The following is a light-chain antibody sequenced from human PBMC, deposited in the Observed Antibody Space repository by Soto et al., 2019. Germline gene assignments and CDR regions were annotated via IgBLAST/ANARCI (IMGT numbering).Light chain of an antibody. Sequence: QSALTQPASVSGSPGQSITISCTGTSSDVGGYNYVSWYQQHPGKAPKTMIYAVSNRPSGVSYRFSGSKSGNTASLTISGLPAEDEADYYCNSYTSSNTLVFGTGTKLTVL. V-gene: IGLV2-14*01. CDR1: SSDVGGYNY. J-gene: IGLJ1*01. CDR2: AVS. CDR3: NSYTSSNTLV.